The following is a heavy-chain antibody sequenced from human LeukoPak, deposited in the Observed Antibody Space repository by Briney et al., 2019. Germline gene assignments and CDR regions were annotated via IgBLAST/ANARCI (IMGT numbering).Heavy chain of an antibody. J-gene: IGHJ4*02. CDR1: GGTFSSYA. CDR2: IIPILGIA. CDR3: ARDGCSSTSCYNY. D-gene: IGHD2-2*02. V-gene: IGHV1-69*04. Sequence: SVKVSCKASGGTFSSYAISWVRQAPGQGLEWMGRIIPILGIANYAQKLQGRVTMTTDTSTSTAYMELRSLRSDDTAVYYCARDGCSSTSCYNYWGQGTLVTVSS.